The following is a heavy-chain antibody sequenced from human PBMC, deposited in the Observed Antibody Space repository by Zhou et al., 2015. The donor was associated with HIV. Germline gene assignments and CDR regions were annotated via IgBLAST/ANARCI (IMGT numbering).Heavy chain of an antibody. D-gene: IGHD3-22*01. CDR3: TTGGISHNDGSAYWG. V-gene: IGHV3-9*01. CDR1: GFTFDDYA. Sequence: EVQLVESGGGLVQPGRSLRLSCAASGFTFDDYAMHWVRQAPGKGPIWVSRISSDGRATAYAESVRGRFVISRDNAKNTLYLQMDTLRDEDTAMYYCTTGGISHNDGSAYWGWGQGTLVTVSS. J-gene: IGHJ4*02. CDR2: ISSDGRAT.